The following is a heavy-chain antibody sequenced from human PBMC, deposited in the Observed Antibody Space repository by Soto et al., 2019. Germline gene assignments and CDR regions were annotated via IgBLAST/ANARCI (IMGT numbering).Heavy chain of an antibody. Sequence: QVLLVESGGGVVQPGRSLRLSCAASGFTFSSYGMHWVRQAPGKGLEWVAVIWYDGSNKYYADSVKGRFTISRDNSKNTLYLQMNSLRAEDTAVSYCARDLGFGELEGGWFDPWGQGTLVTVSS. CDR3: ARDLGFGELEGGWFDP. J-gene: IGHJ5*02. V-gene: IGHV3-33*01. CDR2: IWYDGSNK. D-gene: IGHD3-10*01. CDR1: GFTFSSYG.